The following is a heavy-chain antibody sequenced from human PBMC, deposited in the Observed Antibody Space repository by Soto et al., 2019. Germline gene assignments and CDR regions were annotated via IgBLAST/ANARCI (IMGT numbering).Heavy chain of an antibody. CDR1: GGTFSSYA. V-gene: IGHV1-69*06. CDR3: ARDSISNLAAYYYGMDV. J-gene: IGHJ6*02. CDR2: IIPIFGTA. Sequence: QVQLVQSGAEVKKPGSSVKVSCKASGGTFSSYAISWVRQAPGQGLEWMGGIIPIFGTANYAQKFQGRVTITADKSTSTAYMERSSLRSEDTAVYYCARDSISNLAAYYYGMDVWGQGTTVTGSS. D-gene: IGHD3-9*01.